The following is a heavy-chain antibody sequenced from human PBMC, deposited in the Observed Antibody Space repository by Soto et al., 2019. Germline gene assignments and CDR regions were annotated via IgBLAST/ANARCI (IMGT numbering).Heavy chain of an antibody. J-gene: IGHJ3*02. Sequence: ASVKVSCKASGYTFTGYDMHWVRQARGQGLEWMGWINPNSGGTNYAQKFQGWVTMTRDTSISTAYMELSRLRSDDTAVYYCARSGRLWTPSRDMVVVPAAPEIAFDISGQATMLTVSS. CDR1: GYTFTGYD. CDR2: INPNSGGT. CDR3: ARSGRLWTPSRDMVVVPAAPEIAFDI. D-gene: IGHD2-2*01. V-gene: IGHV1-2*04.